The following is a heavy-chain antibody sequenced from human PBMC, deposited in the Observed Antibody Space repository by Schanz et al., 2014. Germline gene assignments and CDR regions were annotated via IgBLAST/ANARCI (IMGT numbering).Heavy chain of an antibody. CDR1: GFAFRSYS. CDR2: ISRSSSTI. D-gene: IGHD1-26*01. CDR3: ARDSGSHYLVDY. V-gene: IGHV3-48*01. Sequence: AQLVESGGGVVQPGRSLRLSCAASGFAFRSYSMHWVRQAPGKGLEWVSYISRSSSTIYYADSVRGRFTISRDNAKNSLYLQMNSLRAEDTAVYYCARDSGSHYLVDYWGQGTLVTVSS. J-gene: IGHJ4*02.